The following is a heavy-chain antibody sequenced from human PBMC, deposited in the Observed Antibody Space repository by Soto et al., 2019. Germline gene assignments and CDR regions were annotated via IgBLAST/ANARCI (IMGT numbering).Heavy chain of an antibody. J-gene: IGHJ6*03. CDR3: ARTARDLDGYYYVDV. CDR2: IYYSGST. Sequence: SETLSLTCTASGRTISSSSYYWGWIHQPWEWIGSIYYSGSTYYNPSLKSRVTISVDTSKNQFSLKLSSVTAADTAVYYCARTARDLDGYYYVDVWGKGTTATVPS. D-gene: IGHD6-6*01. CDR1: GRTISSSSYY. V-gene: IGHV4-39*01.